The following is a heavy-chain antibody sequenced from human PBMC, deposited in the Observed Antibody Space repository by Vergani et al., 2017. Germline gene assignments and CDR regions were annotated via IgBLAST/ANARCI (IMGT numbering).Heavy chain of an antibody. CDR3: ARGPARGRYCSSTSCYGPYYFDY. CDR1: GGTFSSYA. J-gene: IGHJ4*02. Sequence: QVQLVQSGAEVKKPGSSVKVSCKASGGTFSSYAISWVRQAPGQGLEWMGGIIPIFGTANYAQKFQGRVTITADESTSTAYMELSSLRSEDRAVYYCARGPARGRYCSSTSCYGPYYFDYWGQGTLVTVSS. V-gene: IGHV1-69*12. CDR2: IIPIFGTA. D-gene: IGHD2-2*01.